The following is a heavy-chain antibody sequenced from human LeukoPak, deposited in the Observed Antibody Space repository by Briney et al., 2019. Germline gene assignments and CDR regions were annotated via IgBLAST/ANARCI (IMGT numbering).Heavy chain of an antibody. J-gene: IGHJ4*02. CDR2: ISWNSGSI. D-gene: IGHD3-22*01. V-gene: IGHV3-9*01. CDR3: AKGATYYYDSSGYYTFDY. Sequence: GGSLRLSCAASGFTFDDYAMHWVRQAPGKGLEWVSGISWNSGSIGYADSVKGRFTISRDNAKNSLYLQMNSLRAEDTALYYCAKGATYYYDSSGYYTFDYWGQGTLVTVSS. CDR1: GFTFDDYA.